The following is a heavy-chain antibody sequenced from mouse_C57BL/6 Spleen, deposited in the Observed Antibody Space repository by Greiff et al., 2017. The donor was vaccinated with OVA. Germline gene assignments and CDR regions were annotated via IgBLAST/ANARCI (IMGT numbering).Heavy chain of an antibody. CDR3: ARDDYDDV. V-gene: IGHV1-82*01. D-gene: IGHD2-4*01. CDR1: GYAFSSSW. J-gene: IGHJ1*03. CDR2: IYPGDGDT. Sequence: VQVVESGPELVKPGASVKISCKASGYAFSSSWMNWVKQRPGKGLEWIGRIYPGDGDTNYNGKFKGKATLTADKSSSTAYMQLSSLTSEDSAVYFCARDDYDDVWGTGTTVTVSS.